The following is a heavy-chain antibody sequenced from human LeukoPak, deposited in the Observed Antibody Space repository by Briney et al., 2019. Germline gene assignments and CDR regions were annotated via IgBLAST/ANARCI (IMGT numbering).Heavy chain of an antibody. CDR2: ISAYNGNT. V-gene: IGHV1-18*01. CDR1: GYTFTSYG. J-gene: IGHJ3*02. CDR3: ARSDTSVGAFDI. Sequence: ASVKVSCKASGYTFTSYGISRVRQAPGQGLEWMGWISAYNGNTNYAQKLQGRVTMTTDTSTSTAYMDLRRLRSDDTAVYYCARSDTSVGAFDIWGQGTMVTVSS. D-gene: IGHD4-23*01.